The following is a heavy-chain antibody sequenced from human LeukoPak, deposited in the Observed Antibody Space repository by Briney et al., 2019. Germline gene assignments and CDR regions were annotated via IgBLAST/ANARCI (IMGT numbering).Heavy chain of an antibody. Sequence: ASVKVSCKASGYTFTGSYMHWVRQAPGQGREWMGWINPNSGGTNYAQKFQGRVTMTRDTSISTAYMELSRLRSDDTAVYYCATYGSGRPRGGPSPPFDYWGQGTLVTVSS. CDR2: INPNSGGT. J-gene: IGHJ4*02. D-gene: IGHD3-10*01. V-gene: IGHV1-2*02. CDR1: GYTFTGSY. CDR3: ATYGSGRPRGGPSPPFDY.